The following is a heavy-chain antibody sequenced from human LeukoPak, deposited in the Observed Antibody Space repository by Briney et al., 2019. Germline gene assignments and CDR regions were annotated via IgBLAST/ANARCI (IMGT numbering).Heavy chain of an antibody. Sequence: RPGGSLRLSCAASGFTFDDYGMSWVRQAPGKGLEWVSGINWNGGSTGYADSVKGRFTISRDNAKNSLYLQMNSLRVEDTALYYCARVQRELMRYYFDYWGQGTLVTVSS. CDR3: ARVQRELMRYYFDY. CDR1: GFTFDDYG. V-gene: IGHV3-20*04. CDR2: INWNGGST. D-gene: IGHD1-1*01. J-gene: IGHJ4*02.